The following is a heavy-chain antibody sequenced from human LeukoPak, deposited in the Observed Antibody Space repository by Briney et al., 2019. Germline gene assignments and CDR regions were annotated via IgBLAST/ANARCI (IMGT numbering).Heavy chain of an antibody. CDR3: ARGIIVVYYFDF. CDR1: GGSISSSNYY. J-gene: IGHJ4*02. V-gene: IGHV4-39*07. CDR2: IYYSGST. Sequence: SETLPLTCTVSGGSISSSNYYWGWIRQPPGKGLEWIGNIYYSGSTFYNPSLKSRVTISVDTSKNQFSLQLSSVTAADTAVYYCARGIIVVYYFDFWGQGTLVTVSS. D-gene: IGHD3-22*01.